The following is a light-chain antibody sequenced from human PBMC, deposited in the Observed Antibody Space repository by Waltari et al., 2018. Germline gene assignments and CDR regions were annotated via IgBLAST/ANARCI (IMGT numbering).Light chain of an antibody. V-gene: IGKV1-33*01. CDR3: QQCDTFPLS. Sequence: DIQMTQSPSSLSASVGDRVTITCQASQDISNFLNWYQQKPGKAPKPLIYDASNLETGVPSRFSGGGSGTDFTLTISSLQPEDIATYYCQQCDTFPLSFGGGTKVEIK. CDR2: DAS. CDR1: QDISNF. J-gene: IGKJ4*01.